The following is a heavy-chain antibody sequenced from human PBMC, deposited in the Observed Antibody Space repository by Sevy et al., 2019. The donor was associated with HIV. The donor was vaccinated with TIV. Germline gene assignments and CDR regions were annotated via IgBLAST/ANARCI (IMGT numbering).Heavy chain of an antibody. D-gene: IGHD2-2*02. Sequence: GGSLRLSCAASGFTFSSYAMHWVRQAPGKGLEWVAVISYDGSNKYYADSVKGRFTISRDNSKNTLYLQMNSLRAEDTAVYYCAREGYCSSTSCYTGSYYYYGMDVWAKGPRSPSP. V-gene: IGHV3-30-3*01. CDR1: GFTFSSYA. J-gene: IGHJ6*02. CDR2: ISYDGSNK. CDR3: AREGYCSSTSCYTGSYYYYGMDV.